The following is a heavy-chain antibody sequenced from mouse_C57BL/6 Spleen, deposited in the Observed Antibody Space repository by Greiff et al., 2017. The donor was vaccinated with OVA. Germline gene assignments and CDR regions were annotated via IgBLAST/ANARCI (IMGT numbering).Heavy chain of an antibody. CDR3: ARIGAYFDV. J-gene: IGHJ1*03. CDR2: INPGSGGT. CDR1: GYAFTNYL. Sequence: LVESGAELVRPGTSVKVSCKASGYAFTNYLIEWVKQRPGQGLEWIGVINPGSGGTNYNEKFKGKATLTADKSSSTAYMQLSSLTSEDSAVYFCARIGAYFDVWGTGTTVTVSS. D-gene: IGHD3-1*01. V-gene: IGHV1-54*01.